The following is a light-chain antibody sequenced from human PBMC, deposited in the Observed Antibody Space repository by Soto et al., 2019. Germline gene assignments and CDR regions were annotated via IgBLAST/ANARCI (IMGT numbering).Light chain of an antibody. CDR2: DAT. Sequence: VLTQSPDTLSLSPGERATLFCKASQSVGVDMGWFQQKPGQAPRVLIYDATNSAGGVPARFSGSGSGTDFTLTISSLEAADSGVYYCQQRDIWPPLTVGGGTKLQIK. J-gene: IGKJ4*01. CDR1: QSVGVD. V-gene: IGKV3-11*01. CDR3: QQRDIWPPLT.